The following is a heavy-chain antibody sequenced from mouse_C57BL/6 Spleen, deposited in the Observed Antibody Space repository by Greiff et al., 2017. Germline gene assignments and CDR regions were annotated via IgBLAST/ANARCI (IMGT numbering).Heavy chain of an antibody. J-gene: IGHJ2*01. D-gene: IGHD1-1*01. CDR1: GFCFNTYA. CDR3: VREIITTVTNYFDY. V-gene: IGHV10-1*01. CDR2: IRSKSNNYAT. Sequence: EVQRVESGGGLVQPKGSLKLSCAASGFCFNTYAMNWVLQAPGKGLEWVARIRSKSNNYATYYADSVKDRFTISRYDSESMLYLQMNNLKTADTAMYYCVREIITTVTNYFDYWGQGTTLTVSS.